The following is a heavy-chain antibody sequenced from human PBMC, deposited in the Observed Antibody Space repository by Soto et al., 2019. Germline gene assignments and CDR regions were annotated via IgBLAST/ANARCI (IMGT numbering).Heavy chain of an antibody. D-gene: IGHD6-13*01. CDR2: ISYDGSNK. CDR3: ARVYSSIEYFDY. V-gene: IGHV3-30-3*01. CDR1: GFTFSSYA. J-gene: IGHJ4*02. Sequence: QVQLVESGGGVVQPGRSLRLSCAASGFTFSSYAMHWVRQTPGKGLEWVAVISYDGSNKYYADSVRGRFTISRDNSKNTLYLQMNSLRAEDTAVYYCARVYSSIEYFDYWGQGTLVTVSS.